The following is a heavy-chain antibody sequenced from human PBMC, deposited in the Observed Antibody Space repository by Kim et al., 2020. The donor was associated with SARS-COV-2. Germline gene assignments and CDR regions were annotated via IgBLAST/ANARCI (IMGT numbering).Heavy chain of an antibody. CDR2: ISAYNGYT. V-gene: IGHV1-18*01. J-gene: IGHJ4*02. D-gene: IGHD3-10*01. CDR3: ARAPYPYGSGLYYPLDY. CDR1: DKTFSSFG. Sequence: ASVKVSCKSVDKTFSSFGISWVRQAPGQGLEWMGYISAYNGYTNFAQKFQGRVTMTTDTSTSTAYMELRSLRSDDTAVYFCARAPYPYGSGLYYPLDYWGQGTLVTVSP.